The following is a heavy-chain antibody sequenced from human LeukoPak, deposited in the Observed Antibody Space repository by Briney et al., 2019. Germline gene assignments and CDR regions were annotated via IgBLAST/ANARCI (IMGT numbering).Heavy chain of an antibody. CDR1: GYTFTGYY. CDR3: ARDYGDYVDDAFDI. D-gene: IGHD4-17*01. CDR2: MNPNSGNT. V-gene: IGHV1-8*02. J-gene: IGHJ3*02. Sequence: GASVKVSCKASGYTFTGYYMHWVRQATGQGLEWMGWMNPNSGNTGYAQKFQGRVTMTRNTSISTAYMELSSLRSEDTAVYYCARDYGDYVDDAFDIWGQGTMVTVSS.